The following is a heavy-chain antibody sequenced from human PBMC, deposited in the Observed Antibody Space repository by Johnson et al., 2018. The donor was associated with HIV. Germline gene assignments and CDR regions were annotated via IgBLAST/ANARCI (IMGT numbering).Heavy chain of an antibody. CDR3: ARDYDIHRDDAFDI. Sequence: EVQLVESGGGVVRPGGSLRLSCAASGFTFDDYGMSWVRQAPGKGLEWVSAISGSGGSTYYADSVKGRFTISRDNSKNTLYLQMNSLRVEDTAVYYCARDYDIHRDDAFDIWGQGTMVTVSS. D-gene: IGHD3-9*01. CDR1: GFTFDDYG. V-gene: IGHV3-23*04. CDR2: ISGSGGST. J-gene: IGHJ3*02.